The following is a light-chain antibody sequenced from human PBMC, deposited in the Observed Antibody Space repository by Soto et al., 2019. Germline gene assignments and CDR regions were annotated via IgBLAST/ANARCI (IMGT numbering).Light chain of an antibody. CDR2: EVA. CDR3: CSDAGTSSYL. V-gene: IGLV2-23*02. Sequence: QSALTQPASVSGSPGQSITISCTRTNSDLGSFNFVSWYQQHPGKAPKVMIYEVAKRPSGISDCFSGSKSGNTASLTISGLQVEDEADYYCCSDAGTSSYLFGTGTKLTVL. J-gene: IGLJ1*01. CDR1: NSDLGSFNF.